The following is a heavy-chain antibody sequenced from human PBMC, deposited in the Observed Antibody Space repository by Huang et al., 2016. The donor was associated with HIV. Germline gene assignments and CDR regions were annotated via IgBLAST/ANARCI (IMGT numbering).Heavy chain of an antibody. Sequence: GGLVQPGGSLRLSCAASGFTFDDYAMHWVRQVPGKGLEWVSGISLNGTDTGYAGNVQGRFTISRDNSKNFLYLQMTSLRPEDTAFYYCATSIMQILAHFEDWGQGTLVTVSA. V-gene: IGHV3-9*01. CDR2: ISLNGTDT. CDR3: ATSIMQILAHFED. CDR1: GFTFDDYA. D-gene: IGHD3-16*01. J-gene: IGHJ4*02.